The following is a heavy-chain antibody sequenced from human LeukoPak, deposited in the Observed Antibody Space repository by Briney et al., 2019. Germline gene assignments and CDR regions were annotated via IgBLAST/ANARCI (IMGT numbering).Heavy chain of an antibody. J-gene: IGHJ4*02. CDR3: AREHYDILTGYYYDY. V-gene: IGHV3-48*03. Sequence: GGSLRLSCAASGFTFSSYEMNWVRQAPGKGLEWVSYISSSGSTIYYADSVKGRFTTSRDNAKNSLYLQMNSLRAEDTAVYYCAREHYDILTGYYYDYWGQGTLVTVSS. CDR2: ISSSGSTI. CDR1: GFTFSSYE. D-gene: IGHD3-9*01.